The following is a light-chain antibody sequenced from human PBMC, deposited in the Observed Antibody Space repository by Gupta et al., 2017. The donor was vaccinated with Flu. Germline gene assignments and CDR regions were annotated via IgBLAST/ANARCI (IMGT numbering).Light chain of an antibody. CDR3: QQRSNWPPLT. V-gene: IGKV3-11*01. CDR2: DAA. J-gene: IGKJ4*01. CDR1: ESVSTS. Sequence: ELVLTQSPATLSVSPGEGATLSCRASESVSTSLAWYQQKPGQPPRLLFFDAANRDAGVPGRFSASGSGTEFLLTISGLEPEDFAVYYCQQRSNWPPLTFGGGTKVEIK.